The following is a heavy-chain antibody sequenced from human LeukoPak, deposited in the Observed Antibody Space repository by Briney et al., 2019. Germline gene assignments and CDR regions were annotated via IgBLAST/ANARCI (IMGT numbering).Heavy chain of an antibody. J-gene: IGHJ5*02. CDR2: VYYSGTT. CDR3: ARHVLGVKSGHSDFWSGSYNTHRTSNSWFDP. Sequence: SETLSLTCIVSGGSILSSSFYWGWIRQPPGKALEWIGNVYYSGTTFYNPSLKSRVTMSVDSSKNQFSLKLSSVTAADTAVYYCARHVLGVKSGHSDFWSGSYNTHRTSNSWFDPWGQGTLVTVSS. V-gene: IGHV4-39*01. CDR1: GGSILSSSFY. D-gene: IGHD3-3*01.